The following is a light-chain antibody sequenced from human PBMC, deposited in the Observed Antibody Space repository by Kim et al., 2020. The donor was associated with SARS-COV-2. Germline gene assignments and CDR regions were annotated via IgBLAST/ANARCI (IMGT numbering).Light chain of an antibody. CDR3: QTWGTGILV. CDR1: SGHSNYA. V-gene: IGLV4-69*01. CDR2: LNSDGSH. Sequence: QLVLTQSPSASASLGASVKLTCTLSSGHSNYAIEWHQQQPEKGPRYLMKLNSDGSHSKGDGIPDRFSGSSSGAERYLTISSLQSEDEADYYCQTWGTGILVFGGGTQLTVL. J-gene: IGLJ3*02.